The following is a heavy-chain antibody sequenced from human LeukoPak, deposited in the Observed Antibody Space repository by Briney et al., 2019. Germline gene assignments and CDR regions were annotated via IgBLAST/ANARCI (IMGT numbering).Heavy chain of an antibody. D-gene: IGHD1-26*01. CDR1: GFTFNTFD. CDR3: ARDNSGSYYGSDAFDI. V-gene: IGHV3-33*01. Sequence: QTGGSLRLSCAASGFTFNTFDMHWVRQAPGKGLEWVAVIWYDGSNKYYADSVKGRFTISRGNSKNTLYLQMNSLRAEDTAVYYCARDNSGSYYGSDAFDIWGQGTMVTVSS. CDR2: IWYDGSNK. J-gene: IGHJ3*02.